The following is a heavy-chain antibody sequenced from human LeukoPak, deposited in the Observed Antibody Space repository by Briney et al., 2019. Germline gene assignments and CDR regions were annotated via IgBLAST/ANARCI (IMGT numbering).Heavy chain of an antibody. V-gene: IGHV4-4*02. CDR1: GVSISSSTW. D-gene: IGHD3-10*01. Sequence: SETLSLTCAVSGVSISSSTWWSWVRQPPGKGLEWVGEIYHSGSTNYNPSLKSRVTISVDKSKNQFSLKVSSVTAADTAVYYCARDLYGSGTRFDYWGQGALVTVSS. CDR2: IYHSGST. CDR3: ARDLYGSGTRFDY. J-gene: IGHJ4*02.